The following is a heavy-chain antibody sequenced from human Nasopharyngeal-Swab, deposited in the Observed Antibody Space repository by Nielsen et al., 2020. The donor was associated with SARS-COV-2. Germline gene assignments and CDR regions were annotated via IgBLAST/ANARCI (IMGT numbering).Heavy chain of an antibody. CDR1: GFTFSSYS. CDR2: ISSSSSTI. Sequence: GESLKISCAASGFTFSSYSMNWVRQAPGKGLEWVSYISSSSSTIYYADSVKGRFTISRDNAKNSLYLQMNSLRAEDTAVYYCARATVAGTKPGGPYFDFWGQGTLVTVSS. CDR3: ARATVAGTKPGGPYFDF. D-gene: IGHD6-19*01. J-gene: IGHJ4*02. V-gene: IGHV3-48*01.